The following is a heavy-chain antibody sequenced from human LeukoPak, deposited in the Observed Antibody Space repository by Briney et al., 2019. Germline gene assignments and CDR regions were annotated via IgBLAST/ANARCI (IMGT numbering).Heavy chain of an antibody. Sequence: ASVKVSCKASGYTFTGYYMHWVRQAPGQGLEWMGWINPNSGGTNYAQKFQGRVTMTRDTSISTAYMELSRLRSDDTAVYYCARVGIAAAGEDAFDIWGQGTMVTVSS. CDR2: INPNSGGT. J-gene: IGHJ3*02. D-gene: IGHD6-13*01. CDR1: GYTFTGYY. V-gene: IGHV1-2*02. CDR3: ARVGIAAAGEDAFDI.